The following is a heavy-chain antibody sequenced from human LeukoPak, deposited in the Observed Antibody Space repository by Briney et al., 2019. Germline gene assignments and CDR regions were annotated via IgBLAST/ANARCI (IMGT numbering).Heavy chain of an antibody. CDR1: GGTFSSYA. D-gene: IGHD1-1*01. Sequence: SVKVSCKASGGTFSSYAISWVRQAPGQGLEWMGGIIPIFGTANYVQKFQGRVTITADESTSTAYMELSSLRSEDAAVYSCATHRNWETYLSYYYYYGMDVWGQGTTVTVSS. CDR3: ATHRNWETYLSYYYYYGMDV. J-gene: IGHJ6*02. CDR2: IIPIFGTA. V-gene: IGHV1-69*13.